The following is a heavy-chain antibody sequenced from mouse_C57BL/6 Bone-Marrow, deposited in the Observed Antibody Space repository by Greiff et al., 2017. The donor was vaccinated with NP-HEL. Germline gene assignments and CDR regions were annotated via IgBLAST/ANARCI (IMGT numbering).Heavy chain of an antibody. CDR2: IYPGSGST. CDR3: ARSDMVPYYAMDY. D-gene: IGHD1-1*02. V-gene: IGHV1-55*01. J-gene: IGHJ4*01. CDR1: GYTFTSYW. Sequence: VQLQQPGAELVKPGASVKMSCKASGYTFTSYWITWVKQRPGQGLEWIGDIYPGSGSTNYNEKFKSKATLTVDTSSSTAYMQLSSLTSEDSAVYYCARSDMVPYYAMDYWGQGTSVTVSS.